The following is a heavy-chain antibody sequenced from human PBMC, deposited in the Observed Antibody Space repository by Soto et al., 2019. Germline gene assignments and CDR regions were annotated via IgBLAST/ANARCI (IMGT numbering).Heavy chain of an antibody. Sequence: QVQLQESGPGLVKPSQTLSLTCTVSGGPISTGGYYWSWIRQHPGRGLEWIGYIYHSGMTFSNPCLQSRVAISIDTSKNKLSLKLSSVTAAETAVYYCATVRWELHDAFDIWGQGTMVSVSS. CDR2: IYHSGMT. CDR1: GGPISTGGYY. J-gene: IGHJ3*02. D-gene: IGHD1-26*01. CDR3: ATVRWELHDAFDI. V-gene: IGHV4-31*03.